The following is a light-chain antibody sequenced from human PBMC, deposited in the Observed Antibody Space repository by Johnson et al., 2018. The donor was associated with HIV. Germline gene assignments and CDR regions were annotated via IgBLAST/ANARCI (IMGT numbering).Light chain of an antibody. CDR2: ENN. CDR3: GTWDSSLTASYC. Sequence: HSVLTQPPSVSAAPGQKVTISCSGSSSNIGNNFVSWYQQLPGTAPKLLIYENNKRPSGIPDRFSGSKSGTSATLGITGLQTGDEADYYCGTWDSSLTASYCFGTGTKVTVL. CDR1: SSNIGNNF. V-gene: IGLV1-51*02. J-gene: IGLJ1*01.